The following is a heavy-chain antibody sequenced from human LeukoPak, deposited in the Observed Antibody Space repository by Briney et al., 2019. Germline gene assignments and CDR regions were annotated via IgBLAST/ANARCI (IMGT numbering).Heavy chain of an antibody. CDR1: GGSISSSSYY. D-gene: IGHD6-13*01. CDR3: ARDRRGQQLNLDAFDI. J-gene: IGHJ3*02. Sequence: SETLSLTCTVSGGSISSSSYYWGWIRQPPGKGLEWIGSIYYSGSTYYNPSLKSRVTISVDTSKNQFSLKLSSVTAADTAVYYCARDRRGQQLNLDAFDIWGQGTMVTVSS. V-gene: IGHV4-39*07. CDR2: IYYSGST.